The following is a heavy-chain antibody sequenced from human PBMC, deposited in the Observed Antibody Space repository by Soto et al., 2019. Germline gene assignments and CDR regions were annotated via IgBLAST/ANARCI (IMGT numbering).Heavy chain of an antibody. D-gene: IGHD3-16*01. Sequence: QVQLVQSGAEVKNPGASVKVSCKASGYTFTRYGIGWARQAPGQGLEWMGWINTYNGNTNYEQSVQGRVTLTTDTSTSTAYMELRSLRSNDTAIYYCAMVDVYVTPSPQDVWGQGTTVIVSS. V-gene: IGHV1-18*01. J-gene: IGHJ6*02. CDR1: GYTFTRYG. CDR2: INTYNGNT. CDR3: AMVDVYVTPSPQDV.